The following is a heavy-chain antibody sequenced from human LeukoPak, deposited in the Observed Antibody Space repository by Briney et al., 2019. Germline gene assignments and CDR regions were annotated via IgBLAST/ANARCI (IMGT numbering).Heavy chain of an antibody. CDR3: AKGPMGYCSSTSCYWIDY. CDR2: ISASGIGT. CDR1: GFTFSTYV. J-gene: IGHJ4*02. V-gene: IGHV3-23*01. Sequence: GGSLRLSCAASGFTFSTYVMSWVRQAPGKGLEWVSTISASGIGTYYADSVKGRFTISRDNSKNTLYLQMNSLRAEDTAVYYCAKGPMGYCSSTSCYWIDYWGQGTLVTVSS. D-gene: IGHD2-2*01.